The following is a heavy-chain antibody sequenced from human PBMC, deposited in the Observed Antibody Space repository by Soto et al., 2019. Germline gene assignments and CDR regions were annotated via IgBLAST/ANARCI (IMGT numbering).Heavy chain of an antibody. J-gene: IGHJ6*02. CDR1: GFTFSSYG. CDR3: AKDLGASSSRYYYGMDV. V-gene: IGHV3-30*18. D-gene: IGHD6-6*01. Sequence: PGGSLRLSCAASGFTFSSYGMDWVRQAPGKGLEWVAVISYDGSNKYYADSVKGRFTISRDNSKNTLYLQMNSLRAEDTAVYYCAKDLGASSSRYYYGMDVWGQGTTVTVSS. CDR2: ISYDGSNK.